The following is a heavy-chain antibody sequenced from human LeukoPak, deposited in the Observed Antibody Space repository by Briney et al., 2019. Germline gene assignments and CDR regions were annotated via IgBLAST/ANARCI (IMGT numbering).Heavy chain of an antibody. CDR2: IYYTGST. J-gene: IGHJ5*02. CDR3: ARALMTGSSTSWPYNWFDP. Sequence: SETLCLTCTVSGGSVSNGDFFWSWIRQPPGKGLECIGYIYYTGSTYYNPSLKSRVTMSVDTSKNQFSLKLTSVTAADTAVYYCARALMTGSSTSWPYNWFDPWGQGTLVTVSS. D-gene: IGHD2-2*01. CDR1: GGSVSNGDFF. V-gene: IGHV4-30-4*01.